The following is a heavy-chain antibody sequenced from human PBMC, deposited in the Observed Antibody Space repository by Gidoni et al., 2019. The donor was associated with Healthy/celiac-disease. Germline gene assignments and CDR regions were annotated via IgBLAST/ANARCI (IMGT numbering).Heavy chain of an antibody. CDR2: ISYDGSNK. Sequence: QVQLVESGGGVVQPGRSLRLSCAASGFTFSSYAMHWVRQAPGKGLEWVAVISYDGSNKYYADSVKGRFTISRDNSKNTLYLQMNSLRAEDTAVYYCARGVYRAGGDYWGQGTLVTVSS. J-gene: IGHJ4*02. CDR1: GFTFSSYA. D-gene: IGHD6-13*01. V-gene: IGHV3-30-3*01. CDR3: ARGVYRAGGDY.